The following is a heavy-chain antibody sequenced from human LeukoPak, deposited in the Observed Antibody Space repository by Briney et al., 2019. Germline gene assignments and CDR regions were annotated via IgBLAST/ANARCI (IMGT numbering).Heavy chain of an antibody. D-gene: IGHD5-24*01. CDR2: ISYDGSNK. Sequence: PGRSLRLSCAASGFTFSSYSIHWVRQAPGKGLEWVAVISYDGSNKYYADSVKGRFTISRDNSKNTLYLQMNSLRTEDTAVYYCAKDRGRGMPTNFDYWGQGTLVTVSS. CDR1: GFTFSSYS. V-gene: IGHV3-30*18. CDR3: AKDRGRGMPTNFDY. J-gene: IGHJ4*02.